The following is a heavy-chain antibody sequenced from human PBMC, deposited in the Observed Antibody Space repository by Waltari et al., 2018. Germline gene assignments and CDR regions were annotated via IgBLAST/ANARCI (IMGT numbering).Heavy chain of an antibody. J-gene: IGHJ3*02. CDR2: ISSSGSTI. CDR1: GFTFSSYE. CDR3: ARAMDHAFDI. Sequence: EVQLVESGGGLVQPGGSLRLSCAASGFTFSSYEMNWVRQAPGKGLEWVSYISSSGSTIYYADSVKGRFTISRDNAKNSLYLQMNSLRAEDTAVYYCARAMDHAFDIWGQGTLVDVSS. V-gene: IGHV3-48*03. D-gene: IGHD3-10*01.